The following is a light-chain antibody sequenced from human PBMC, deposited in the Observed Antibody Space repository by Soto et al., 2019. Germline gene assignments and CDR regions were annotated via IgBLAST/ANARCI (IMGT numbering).Light chain of an antibody. J-gene: IGKJ2*01. Sequence: EIVLTQSPATLSLSPGERATLSCRTSQSVSSYLAWYQQKPGQAPRLLIYDASNRATGIPARFSGSGSGTDFTLTISRLEPEDFAVYYCLQRSNWPPGYTFGQGTKLEIK. CDR2: DAS. CDR1: QSVSSY. V-gene: IGKV3-11*01. CDR3: LQRSNWPPGYT.